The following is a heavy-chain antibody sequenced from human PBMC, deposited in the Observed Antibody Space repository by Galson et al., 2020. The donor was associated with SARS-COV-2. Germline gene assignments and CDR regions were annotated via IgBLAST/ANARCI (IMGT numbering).Heavy chain of an antibody. V-gene: IGHV3-30*04. J-gene: IGHJ6*02. CDR1: GFTFSSYA. Sequence: QAGGSLRLSCAASGFTFSSYAMHWVHQAPGKGLEWVAVISYDGSNKYYADSVKGRFTISRDNSKNTLYLQMNSLRAEDTAVYYCARDTYYYDSSGYTYYYYYYGMDVWGQGTTVTVSS. CDR2: ISYDGSNK. CDR3: ARDTYYYDSSGYTYYYYYYGMDV. D-gene: IGHD3-22*01.